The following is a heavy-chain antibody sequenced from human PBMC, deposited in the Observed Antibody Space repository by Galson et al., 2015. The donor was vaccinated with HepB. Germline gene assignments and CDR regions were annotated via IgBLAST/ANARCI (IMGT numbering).Heavy chain of an antibody. CDR2: ISSNGGST. V-gene: IGHV3-64D*06. D-gene: IGHD3-22*01. Sequence: SLRLSCAASGFTFSSYAMRWVRQAPGKGLEYVSAISSNGGSTYYADSVKGRFTISRDNSKNTLYLQMSSLRAEDTAVYYCVKEGYYYDSSGHYFDYWGQGTLVTVSS. CDR3: VKEGYYYDSSGHYFDY. J-gene: IGHJ4*02. CDR1: GFTFSSYA.